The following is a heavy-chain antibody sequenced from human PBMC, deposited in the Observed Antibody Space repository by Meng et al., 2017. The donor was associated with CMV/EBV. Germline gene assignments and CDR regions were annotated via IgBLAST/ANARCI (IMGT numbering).Heavy chain of an antibody. D-gene: IGHD5-18*01. CDR3: AKDGGEGGQLWLPSYYYYGMDV. CDR2: INSDGSST. V-gene: IGHV3-74*01. CDR1: GFTFSSYW. J-gene: IGHJ6*02. Sequence: GESLKISCAASGFTFSSYWMHWVRQAPGKGLVWVSRINSDGSSTSYADSVKGRFTISRDNAKNTLYLQMNSLRAEDTAVYYCAKDGGEGGQLWLPSYYYYGMDVWGQGTTVTVSS.